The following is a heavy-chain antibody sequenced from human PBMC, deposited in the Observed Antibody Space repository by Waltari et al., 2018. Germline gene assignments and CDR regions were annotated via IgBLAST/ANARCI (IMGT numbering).Heavy chain of an antibody. Sequence: EVQLLESGGGFVKPGGSLRLSGAAYGFAVGSNARSWVRLAPGKGLEWVSGIYAGGNTYYADSVKGRFNISRDNSKNTVYLQMNGLRGEDTGLYYCAKDSLFLSGSYFRHWGLGTLVTVSS. J-gene: IGHJ1*01. D-gene: IGHD1-26*01. CDR1: GFAVGSNA. CDR3: AKDSLFLSGSYFRH. CDR2: IYAGGNT. V-gene: IGHV3-23*03.